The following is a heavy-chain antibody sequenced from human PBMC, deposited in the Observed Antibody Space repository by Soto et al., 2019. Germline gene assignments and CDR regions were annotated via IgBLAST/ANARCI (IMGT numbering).Heavy chain of an antibody. CDR1: GFTFSSYA. V-gene: IGHV3-23*01. CDR3: AKYTDSYGSDQPFDY. D-gene: IGHD5-18*01. J-gene: IGHJ4*02. CDR2: ISGSGGST. Sequence: PGESLRLSCAASGFTFSSYAMSWVRQAPGKGLEWVSAISGSGGSTYYADSVKGRFTISRDNSKNTLYLQMNSLRAEDTAVYYCAKYTDSYGSDQPFDYWGQGTLVTVSS.